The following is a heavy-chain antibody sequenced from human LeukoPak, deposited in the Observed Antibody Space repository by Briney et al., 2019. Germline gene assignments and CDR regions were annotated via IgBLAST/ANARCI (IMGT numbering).Heavy chain of an antibody. CDR1: GGSVSSDCYY. CDR3: ARGVVANPKSRYFDL. D-gene: IGHD2-21*01. CDR2: IYYSGST. Sequence: SETLSLTCTVSGGSVSSDCYYWSWIRQPQGKGLVGVRNIYYSGSTNYNPSLKGRVTISVDTSKNQFSLKLSCVTAADAAVYYCARGVVANPKSRYFDLWGRGTLVTVSS. J-gene: IGHJ2*01. V-gene: IGHV4-61*01.